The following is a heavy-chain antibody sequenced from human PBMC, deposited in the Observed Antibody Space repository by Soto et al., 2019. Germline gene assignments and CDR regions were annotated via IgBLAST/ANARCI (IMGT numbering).Heavy chain of an antibody. J-gene: IGHJ3*02. CDR1: GGTFNGHS. Sequence: SVKVSCNASGGTFNGHSFSWVRQAPGQGLEWMGSIIPMFNTSTYAQRFQGRVTITADESTTTAYMDLSSLTSEDTAVYYCTSDDTVLVGADSAFDIWGQGTLVTVSS. CDR2: IIPMFNTS. V-gene: IGHV1-69*13. D-gene: IGHD4-17*01. CDR3: TSDDTVLVGADSAFDI.